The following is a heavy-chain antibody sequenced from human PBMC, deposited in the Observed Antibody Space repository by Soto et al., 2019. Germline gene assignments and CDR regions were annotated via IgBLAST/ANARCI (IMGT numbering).Heavy chain of an antibody. CDR1: GGTFSSYA. V-gene: IGHV1-69*01. J-gene: IGHJ4*02. Sequence: QVPLVQSGAEVKKPGSSVKVSCKASGGTFSSYAISWVRQAPGQGLEWMGGIIPIFGTANYAQKFQGRVTITADESTSTAYMELSSLRSEDTAVYYCARVTLPSSSWYYFDYWGEGAMVTVSS. D-gene: IGHD6-13*01. CDR3: ARVTLPSSSWYYFDY. CDR2: IIPIFGTA.